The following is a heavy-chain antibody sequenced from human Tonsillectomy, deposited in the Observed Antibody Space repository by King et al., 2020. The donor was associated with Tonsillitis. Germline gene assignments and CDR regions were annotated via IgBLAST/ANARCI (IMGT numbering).Heavy chain of an antibody. CDR2: ISSSSSTI. Sequence: VQLVQSGGGLVQPGGSLRLSCAASGFTFSSYSMNWVRQAPGKGLEWVSYISSSSSTIYYADSVKGRFTISRNNAKNSLYRQMNSLGAEDTAVYYCARAPSGSYYQNWFDPWGQGTLVTVSS. CDR1: GFTFSSYS. V-gene: IGHV3-48*01. J-gene: IGHJ5*02. D-gene: IGHD1-26*01. CDR3: ARAPSGSYYQNWFDP.